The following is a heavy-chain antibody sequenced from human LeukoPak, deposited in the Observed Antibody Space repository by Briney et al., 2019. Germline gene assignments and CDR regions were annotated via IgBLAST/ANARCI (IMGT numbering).Heavy chain of an antibody. CDR3: AKPFDVVVVVAAAGASGFDY. V-gene: IGHV3-21*04. Sequence: GGSLRLSCAASGFTFSNYNMNWVRQAPGKGLEWVSSISSSNNYIYYADSVKGRFTISRDNSKNTLHLQMNSLRAEDTAVYYCAKPFDVVVVVAAAGASGFDYWGQGTLVTVSS. J-gene: IGHJ4*02. CDR2: ISSSNNYI. CDR1: GFTFSNYN. D-gene: IGHD2-15*01.